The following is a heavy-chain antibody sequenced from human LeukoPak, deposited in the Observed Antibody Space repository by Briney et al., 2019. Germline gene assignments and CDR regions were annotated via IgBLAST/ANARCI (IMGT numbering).Heavy chain of an antibody. CDR2: IYSGGST. J-gene: IGHJ4*02. CDR1: GFTVSSNY. Sequence: PGGSLRLSCAAPGFTVSSNYMSWVRQAPGKGLEWVSVIYSGGSTYYADSVKGRFTISRDNSKNTLYLQMNSLRAEDTAVYYCARGLRYFDWPSLGYWGQGTLVTVSS. V-gene: IGHV3-66*02. D-gene: IGHD3-9*01. CDR3: ARGLRYFDWPSLGY.